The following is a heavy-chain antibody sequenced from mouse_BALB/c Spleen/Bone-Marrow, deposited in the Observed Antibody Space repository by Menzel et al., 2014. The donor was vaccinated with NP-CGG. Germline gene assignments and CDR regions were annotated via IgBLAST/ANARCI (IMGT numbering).Heavy chain of an antibody. D-gene: IGHD1-1*01. V-gene: IGHV1-52*01. J-gene: IGHJ1*02. CDR3: ARWGTTVVDYFDV. CDR2: IDPYDSET. Sequence: QVQLQHPGAELVRPGASVKLSCKASGYTFTNYWMNWVKQRPEQGLEWIGRIDPYDSETHSNQKFKDKAILTVDKSSSTAYMQLSSLTSEDSAVYYCARWGTTVVDYFDVWGAGTTVTVSS. CDR1: GYTFTNYW.